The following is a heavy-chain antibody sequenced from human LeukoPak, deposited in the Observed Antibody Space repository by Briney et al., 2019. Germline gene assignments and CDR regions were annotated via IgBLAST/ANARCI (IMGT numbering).Heavy chain of an antibody. V-gene: IGHV3-66*04. J-gene: IGHJ6*03. CDR3: ARPILYYYGSGSTFHMDV. CDR2: IYSGGST. D-gene: IGHD3-10*01. CDR1: GFTFSSYS. Sequence: GGSLRLSCAASGFTFSSYSMNWVRQAPGKGLEWVSVIYSGGSTYYADSVKGRFTISRDNSKNTLYLQMNSLRAEDTAVYYCARPILYYYGSGSTFHMDVWGKGTTVTISS.